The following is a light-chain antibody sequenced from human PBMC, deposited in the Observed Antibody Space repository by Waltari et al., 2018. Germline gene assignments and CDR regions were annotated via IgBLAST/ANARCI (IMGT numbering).Light chain of an antibody. V-gene: IGKV1-5*03. J-gene: IGKJ1*01. CDR2: KAS. CDR1: QSISGW. CDR3: HQYHSYST. Sequence: DIQMTQSPSTLSASVGDRVTITCRASQSISGWLAWYQQKPGKAPNLLFYKASNLQTGVPSRVSASGSGTEFTLIISSLQPDDFATYYCHQYHSYSTFGQGTKVEVK.